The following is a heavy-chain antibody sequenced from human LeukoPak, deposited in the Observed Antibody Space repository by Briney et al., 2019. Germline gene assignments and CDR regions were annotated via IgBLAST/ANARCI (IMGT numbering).Heavy chain of an antibody. Sequence: GGSLRLSCAASGFTFSNYAMHWVRQAPGKGLEWVAVVSVDGSNKYYADSVKGRFTISRDNSKNTLYLQMNSLRAEDTAVYYCAKDDYGDYLDYWGQGTLVTVSS. CDR1: GFTFSNYA. D-gene: IGHD4-17*01. CDR2: VSVDGSNK. V-gene: IGHV3-30*04. CDR3: AKDDYGDYLDY. J-gene: IGHJ4*02.